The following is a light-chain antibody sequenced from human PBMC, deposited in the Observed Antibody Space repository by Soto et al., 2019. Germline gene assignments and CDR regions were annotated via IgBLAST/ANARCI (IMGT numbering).Light chain of an antibody. CDR3: QVSAVSPS. Sequence: IVLTQSPATLSLSPGERAALSCRASQSVSTSLAWYQHKPGQAPRLFIYDASKRAPGIPARFSGSGSGTDFTLTISSLEPEDFAVYYCQVSAVSPSFGQGTKVEIK. CDR2: DAS. V-gene: IGKV3-11*01. J-gene: IGKJ1*01. CDR1: QSVSTS.